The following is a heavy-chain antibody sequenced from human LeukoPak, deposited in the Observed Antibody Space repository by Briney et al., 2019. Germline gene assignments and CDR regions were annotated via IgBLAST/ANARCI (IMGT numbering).Heavy chain of an antibody. Sequence: PGGSLRLSCAASGFTFSGYDMHWVRQATGKGLDWVSAIGTAGDTYYPGSVKGRFTISRENAKNSLYLQMNSLRAGDTAVYYRARGRGGYMDVWGKGTTVTVSS. D-gene: IGHD3-3*01. V-gene: IGHV3-13*01. CDR2: IGTAGDT. CDR3: ARGRGGYMDV. J-gene: IGHJ6*03. CDR1: GFTFSGYD.